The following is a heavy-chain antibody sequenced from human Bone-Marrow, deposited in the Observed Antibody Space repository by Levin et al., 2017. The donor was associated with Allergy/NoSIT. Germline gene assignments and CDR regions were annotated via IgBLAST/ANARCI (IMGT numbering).Heavy chain of an antibody. CDR2: ISYDGSNK. Sequence: GGSLRLSCAASGFTFSSYAMHWVRQAPGKGLEWVAVISYDGSNKYYADSVKGRFTISRDNSKNTLYLQMNSLRAEDTAVYYCARDRLTVVVPAARSGGFDPWGQGTLVTVSS. D-gene: IGHD2-2*01. CDR3: ARDRLTVVVPAARSGGFDP. J-gene: IGHJ5*02. V-gene: IGHV3-30*04. CDR1: GFTFSSYA.